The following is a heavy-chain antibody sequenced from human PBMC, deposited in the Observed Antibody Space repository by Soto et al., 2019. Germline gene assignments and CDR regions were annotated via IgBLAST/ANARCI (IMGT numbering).Heavy chain of an antibody. D-gene: IGHD4-17*01. V-gene: IGHV4-34*01. J-gene: IGHJ5*02. CDR1: GGSFSGYE. Sequence: XETLSLTCAVYGGSFSGYECCGIRQPPWKGLEWMGEINHSGSTNYNPSLKSRVTISVDASKNQFSLKLSSVTAADTAVYYCATQGFDDYGDPNWFDPWGQATLVTVT. CDR2: INHSGST. CDR3: ATQGFDDYGDPNWFDP.